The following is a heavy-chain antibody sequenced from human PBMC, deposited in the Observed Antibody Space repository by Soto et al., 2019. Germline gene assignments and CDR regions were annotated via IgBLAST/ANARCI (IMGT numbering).Heavy chain of an antibody. Sequence: QVQLVQSGDEVKKPGASVKVSCKASGYPFTTYGITWVRQAPGQGLEWMGWISTYNGNTNYAQSLKGRVPRTRETSSTTAYMELRSLRSDDTAVYYCARVMTTFGVVSKGPDHWGQGTLVTVSS. J-gene: IGHJ4*02. D-gene: IGHD3-3*01. CDR3: ARVMTTFGVVSKGPDH. CDR2: ISTYNGNT. CDR1: GYPFTTYG. V-gene: IGHV1-18*04.